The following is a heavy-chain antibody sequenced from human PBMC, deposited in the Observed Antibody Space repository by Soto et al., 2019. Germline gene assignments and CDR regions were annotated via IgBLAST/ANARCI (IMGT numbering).Heavy chain of an antibody. Sequence: ASVKVSCKASGSTFTSYAMHWVRQAPGQRLEWMGWINAGNGNTKYSQKFQVRVTITRDTSASTAYMELSSLRSEDTAVYYCARAELYYYYDSSGYSDYWGRGTLVTVSS. V-gene: IGHV1-3*01. D-gene: IGHD3-22*01. CDR1: GSTFTSYA. CDR3: ARAELYYYYDSSGYSDY. J-gene: IGHJ4*02. CDR2: INAGNGNT.